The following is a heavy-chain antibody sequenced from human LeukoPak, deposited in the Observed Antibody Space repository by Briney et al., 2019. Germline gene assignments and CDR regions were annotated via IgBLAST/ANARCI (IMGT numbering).Heavy chain of an antibody. J-gene: IGHJ4*02. CDR2: IYSGGTT. Sequence: GGSLRLSCAASGFTVSSNYMSWVRQAPGKGLEWVSTIYSGGTTYYADSVMGRFTISRHNSRNTLYLQMNSLRAEDTAVYYCARLDTVMAYYFDLWGQGTLVTVSS. CDR1: GFTVSSNY. V-gene: IGHV3-53*04. CDR3: ARLDTVMAYYFDL. D-gene: IGHD5-18*01.